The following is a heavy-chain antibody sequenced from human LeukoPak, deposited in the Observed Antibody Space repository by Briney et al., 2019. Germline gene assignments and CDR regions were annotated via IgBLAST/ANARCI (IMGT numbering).Heavy chain of an antibody. V-gene: IGHV1-69*06. CDR2: IIPIFGTA. Sequence: SVKVSCKASGGTFSSYAISWVRQAPGQGLEWMGGIIPIFGTANYAQKFQGRVTITADKSTSTAYMELSSLRSDDTAVYYCARSGRGTYYYFDLWGQGTLVTVSS. J-gene: IGHJ4*02. D-gene: IGHD1-26*01. CDR3: ARSGRGTYYYFDL. CDR1: GGTFSSYA.